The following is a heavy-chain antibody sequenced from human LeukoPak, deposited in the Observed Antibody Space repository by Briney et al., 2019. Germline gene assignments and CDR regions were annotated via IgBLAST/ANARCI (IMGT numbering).Heavy chain of an antibody. D-gene: IGHD6-13*01. CDR3: AKSGYSSSWSNAAVYNWFDP. Sequence: PSETLSLTCTVSGGSISSSSYYWGWIRQPPGKGLEWIGSIYYSGSTYYNPSLKSRVTISVDTSKNQFSLKLSSVTAADTAVYYCAKSGYSSSWSNAAVYNWFDPWGQGTLVTVSS. CDR1: GGSISSSSYY. V-gene: IGHV4-39*01. CDR2: IYYSGST. J-gene: IGHJ5*02.